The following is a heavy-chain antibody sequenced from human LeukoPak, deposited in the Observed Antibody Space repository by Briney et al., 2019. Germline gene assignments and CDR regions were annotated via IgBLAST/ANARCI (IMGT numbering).Heavy chain of an antibody. CDR2: INTNTGNP. Sequence: ASVKVSCKASGYTFTSYAMNWVRQAPGQGLEWMGWINTNTGNPTYAQSFTGRFVFSLDTSVSTAYLQISSLKAEDTAVYYCARDGPPSSSSSYYYYYMDVWGKGTTVTVSS. D-gene: IGHD6-6*01. J-gene: IGHJ6*03. CDR3: ARDGPPSSSSSYYYYYMDV. V-gene: IGHV7-4-1*02. CDR1: GYTFTSYA.